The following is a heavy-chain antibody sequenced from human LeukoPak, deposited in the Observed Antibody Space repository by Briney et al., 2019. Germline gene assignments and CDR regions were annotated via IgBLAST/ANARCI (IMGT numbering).Heavy chain of an antibody. D-gene: IGHD3-22*01. J-gene: IGHJ4*02. CDR3: ARDIIMGLYYDSSYFDY. CDR1: GFTVSSNY. Sequence: GGSLRLSCAASGFTVSSNYMSWVRQAPGKGLEWVANIKQDGSEKYYVDSVKGRFTISRDNAKNSLYLQMNSLRAEDTAVYYCARDIIMGLYYDSSYFDYWGQGTLVTVSS. CDR2: IKQDGSEK. V-gene: IGHV3-7*01.